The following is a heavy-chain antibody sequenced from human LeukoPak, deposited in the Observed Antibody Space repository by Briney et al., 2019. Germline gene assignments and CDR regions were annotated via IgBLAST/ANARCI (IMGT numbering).Heavy chain of an antibody. CDR1: GFSFSSFD. CDR3: ARALYYFDY. CDR2: TTSKGGRT. J-gene: IGHJ4*02. V-gene: IGHV3-64D*06. Sequence: PGGSLRLSCSASGFSFSSFDMYWVRQAPGKGLEYVSATTSKGGRTYYADSVKGRFTISRDNSKNTVYLQMSSLRAEDTAVYYCARALYYFDYWGQGTLVTVSS.